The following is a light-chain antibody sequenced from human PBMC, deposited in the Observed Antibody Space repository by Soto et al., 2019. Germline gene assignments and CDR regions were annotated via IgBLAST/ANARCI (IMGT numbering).Light chain of an antibody. CDR1: QSVSSSY. Sequence: ESVLQPSPGTLSLSPGERAHLSCRASQSVSSSYLAWYQQEPGQAPRLLIYGASSRATGIPARFSGSGSGTDFTLTISSLQPEDFATYYCQQYYSYPPTCGHGTKVDIK. CDR3: QQYYSYPPT. CDR2: GAS. V-gene: IGKV3-20*01. J-gene: IGKJ1*01.